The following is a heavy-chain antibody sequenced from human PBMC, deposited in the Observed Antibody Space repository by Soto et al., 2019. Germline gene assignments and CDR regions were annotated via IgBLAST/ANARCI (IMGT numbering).Heavy chain of an antibody. CDR3: ASDWAAAGPFDY. V-gene: IGHV1-18*01. CDR1: GCTFSSYT. D-gene: IGHD6-13*01. CDR2: ISAYNGNT. J-gene: IGHJ4*02. Sequence: ASVKVSCKASGCTFSSYTISWVRQAPGQGLEWMGWISAYNGNTNYAQKLQGRVTMTTDTSTSTAYMELRSLRSDDTAVYYCASDWAAAGPFDYWGQGTLVTVSS.